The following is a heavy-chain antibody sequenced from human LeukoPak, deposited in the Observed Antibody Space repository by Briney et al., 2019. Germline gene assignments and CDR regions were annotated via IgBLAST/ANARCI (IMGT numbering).Heavy chain of an antibody. CDR3: ARDGMVRGVKLAPPDY. CDR2: ISYDGSNK. V-gene: IGHV3-30-3*01. D-gene: IGHD3-10*01. CDR1: GFTFSGYA. Sequence: PGGSLRLSCAASGFTFSGYAMHWVRQAPGKGLEWVAVISYDGSNKYYADSVKGRFTISRDNSKNTLYLQMNSLRAEDTAVYYCARDGMVRGVKLAPPDYWGQGTLVTVSS. J-gene: IGHJ4*02.